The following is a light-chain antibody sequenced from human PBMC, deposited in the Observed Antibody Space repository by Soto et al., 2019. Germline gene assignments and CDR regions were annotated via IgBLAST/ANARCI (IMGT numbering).Light chain of an antibody. CDR3: QQYDNLPLT. J-gene: IGKJ5*01. CDR2: DAS. Sequence: DIQLTQSPPSLSASVGDRVTITYRVSQGISTYLNWYQQKPGKAPKLLIYDASNLETGVPSRFSGSGSGTDFTFTISSLQPEDIATYYCQQYDNLPLTFGGGTRLEIK. V-gene: IGKV1-33*01. CDR1: QGISTY.